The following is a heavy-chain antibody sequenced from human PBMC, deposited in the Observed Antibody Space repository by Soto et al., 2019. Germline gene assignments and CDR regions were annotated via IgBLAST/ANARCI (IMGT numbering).Heavy chain of an antibody. CDR3: ARGSLLWFDYYYYGLDV. CDR2: INHRGST. V-gene: IGHV4-34*01. J-gene: IGHJ6*02. D-gene: IGHD3-10*01. CDR1: GGSFSGYY. Sequence: ASETLSLTCAVYGGSFSGYYWRCIRQPPGKGLEGIGEINHRGSTNYNPSLKRRVTISVDTSKNHFSLKLSSVTAAHTAVYYCARGSLLWFDYYYYGLDVWGQGTTVPVSS.